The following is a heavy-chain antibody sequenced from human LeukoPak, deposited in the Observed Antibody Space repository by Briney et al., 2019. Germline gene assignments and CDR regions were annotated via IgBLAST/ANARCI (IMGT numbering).Heavy chain of an antibody. J-gene: IGHJ4*02. Sequence: PSETLSLTCTVSGGSISSGSYYWSWIRQPAGKGLEWIGRIYTSGSTNYNPSLKSRVTISVDTSKNQFSLKLSSVTAADTAVYYCAREGSGYDRGGTFDYWGQGTLVTVSS. CDR2: IYTSGST. CDR1: GGSISSGSYY. V-gene: IGHV4-61*02. CDR3: AREGSGYDRGGTFDY. D-gene: IGHD5-12*01.